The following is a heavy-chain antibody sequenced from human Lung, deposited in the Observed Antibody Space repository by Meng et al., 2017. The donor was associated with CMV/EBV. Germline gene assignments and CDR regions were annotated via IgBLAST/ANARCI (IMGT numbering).Heavy chain of an antibody. CDR3: ANILYSSSSDY. Sequence: SCSASGFIFSDYGMHWFRQAQGKGLEWVAIISYDGSSRYYGDAVKGRFTISRDNSKNTLYLQMDSLRANDTAVYYCANILYSSSSDYWGQGTLVTVSS. CDR1: GFIFSDYG. V-gene: IGHV3-30*18. J-gene: IGHJ4*02. CDR2: ISYDGSSR. D-gene: IGHD6-6*01.